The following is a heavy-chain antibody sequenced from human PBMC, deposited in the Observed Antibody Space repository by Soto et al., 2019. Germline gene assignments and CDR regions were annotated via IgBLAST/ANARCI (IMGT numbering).Heavy chain of an antibody. Sequence: QVQLVQSGAEVKKPGSSVKVSCKASGGTFSSYAISWVRQAPGQGLEWMGGIIPIFGTANYAQKFQGTVTITADESTSTATMEPSSLRSEDTAVYYCARHVPAAGYYYGMDVWGQGTTVTVSS. V-gene: IGHV1-69*12. CDR3: ARHVPAAGYYYGMDV. CDR2: IIPIFGTA. CDR1: GGTFSSYA. D-gene: IGHD2-2*01. J-gene: IGHJ6*02.